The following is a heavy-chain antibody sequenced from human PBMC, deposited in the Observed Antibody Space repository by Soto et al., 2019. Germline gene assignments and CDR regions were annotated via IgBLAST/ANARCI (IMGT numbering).Heavy chain of an antibody. CDR1: GFTFSRYA. J-gene: IGHJ4*02. D-gene: IGHD6-19*01. CDR2: ISGSGGST. V-gene: IGHV3-23*01. CDR3: AKPRRAHIAVVYYFDY. Sequence: PGGSLRLSCAASGFTFSRYAMSWVRQAPGKGLEWVSAISGSGGSTYYADSVKGRFTISRDNSKNTLYLQMNSLRAEDTAVYYCAKPRRAHIAVVYYFDYWGQGPLGTVSS.